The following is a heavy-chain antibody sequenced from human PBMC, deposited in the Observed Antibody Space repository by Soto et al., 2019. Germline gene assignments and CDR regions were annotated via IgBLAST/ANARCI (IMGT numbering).Heavy chain of an antibody. Sequence: PSETLSLTCTVSGCSVSNGSYYWSWIRQPPGKGLEWIGYIYYSGSTNYNPSLKSRVTISVDTSKNQFSLKLSSVTAADTAVYYCAREGTYYYESSGYHRYFDYWGQGTLVTVSS. CDR3: AREGTYYYESSGYHRYFDY. V-gene: IGHV4-61*01. CDR1: GCSVSNGSYY. CDR2: IYYSGST. D-gene: IGHD3-22*01. J-gene: IGHJ4*02.